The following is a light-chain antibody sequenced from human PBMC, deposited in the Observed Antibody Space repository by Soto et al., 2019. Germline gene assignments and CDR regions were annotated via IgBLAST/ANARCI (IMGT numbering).Light chain of an antibody. V-gene: IGKV1-39*01. CDR1: QSITTY. J-gene: IGKJ2*01. Sequence: DIQMTQSPSSLSVSVGDRVTITCRASQSITTYLNLYQQKPEKAPELLVYAASSLQSGVPSRFSGNGSGTDYTLTISSLPPEDFASYYCQQSDSYPYSFGQVTKLVI. CDR3: QQSDSYPYS. CDR2: AAS.